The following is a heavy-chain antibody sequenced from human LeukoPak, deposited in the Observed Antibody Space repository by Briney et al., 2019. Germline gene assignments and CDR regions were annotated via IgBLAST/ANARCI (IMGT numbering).Heavy chain of an antibody. D-gene: IGHD3-10*01. CDR2: FGPEDGET. CDR3: ATDGRAYYYGSGSRGGMDV. J-gene: IGHJ6*04. V-gene: IGHV1-24*01. Sequence: ASVKVSCKVSGYTLTELSMHWVRQAPGKGLEWMGGFGPEDGETIYAQKFQGRVTMTEDTSTDTAYMELSSLRSEDTAVYYCATDGRAYYYGSGSRGGMDVWGKGTTVTVPS. CDR1: GYTLTELS.